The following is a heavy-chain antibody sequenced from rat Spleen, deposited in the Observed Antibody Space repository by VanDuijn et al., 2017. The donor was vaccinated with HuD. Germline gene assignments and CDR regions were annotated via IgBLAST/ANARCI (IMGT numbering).Heavy chain of an antibody. D-gene: IGHD1-11*01. Sequence: QVQLKESGPGLVQPSQTLSLTCTVSGFSLTSNGVSWVRQPPGKGLEWIAAISSGGSTYYNSALKSRLSISRDTSKSQVFLKMNSLQTEDTAIYFCTRGNYGGCFDYWGQGVMVTVSS. CDR3: TRGNYGGCFDY. J-gene: IGHJ2*01. CDR1: GFSLTSNG. V-gene: IGHV2S12*01. CDR2: ISSGGST.